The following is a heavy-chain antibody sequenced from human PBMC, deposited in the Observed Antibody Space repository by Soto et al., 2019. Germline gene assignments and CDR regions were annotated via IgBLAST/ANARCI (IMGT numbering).Heavy chain of an antibody. CDR1: GGSISSSSYY. CDR3: ASALTTVNY. CDR2: IYYSGST. D-gene: IGHD4-17*01. V-gene: IGHV4-39*01. Sequence: SETLSLTCTVSGGSISSSSYYWGWIRQPPGKGLEWIGSIYYSGSTYYNPSLKSRVTISVDTSKNQFSLKLSSVTAADTAVYYCASALTTVNYWGQGTQVTVS. J-gene: IGHJ4*02.